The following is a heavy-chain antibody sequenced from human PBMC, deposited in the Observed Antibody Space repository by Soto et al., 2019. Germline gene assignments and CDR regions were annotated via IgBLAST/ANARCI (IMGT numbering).Heavy chain of an antibody. CDR3: TRDASRDSSARGWFDP. Sequence: GGSLRLSCAASGFTFRSSTMNWVRQAPGKGLEWVSTISSNSAYIYYTDALRGRFTISRDNAKNSLHLQMNSLRAEDTAVYYCTRDASRDSSARGWFDPWGPGTLVIVSS. CDR1: GFTFRSST. V-gene: IGHV3-21*01. D-gene: IGHD6-13*01. J-gene: IGHJ5*02. CDR2: ISSNSAYI.